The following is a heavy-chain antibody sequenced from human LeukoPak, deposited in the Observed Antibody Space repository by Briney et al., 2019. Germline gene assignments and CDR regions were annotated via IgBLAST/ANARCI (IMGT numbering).Heavy chain of an antibody. Sequence: SETLSLTCTVSGGSISSSSYYWVWIRQPPGKGLEWIGTIYYSGSTYYKPSLKRRVTISVDTSKNQFSLKLSSVTAADTAVYYCASRKLGNDYWGQGTLVTVSS. J-gene: IGHJ4*02. CDR3: ASRKLGNDY. CDR2: IYYSGST. CDR1: GGSISSSSYY. V-gene: IGHV4-39*07. D-gene: IGHD7-27*01.